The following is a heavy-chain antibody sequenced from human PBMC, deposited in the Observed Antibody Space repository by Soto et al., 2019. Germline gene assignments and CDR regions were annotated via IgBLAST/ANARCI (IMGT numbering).Heavy chain of an antibody. CDR1: GYTLTELS. CDR3: ATGAGGYRSSWPNY. CDR2: FDPEDGET. Sequence: ASVKVSCKVSGYTLTELSMHWVRQAPGKGLEWMGGFDPEDGETIYAQKFQGRVTMTEDTSTDIAYMELSSLRSEDTAVYYCATGAGGYRSSWPNYWGQGTLVTVSS. J-gene: IGHJ4*02. D-gene: IGHD6-13*01. V-gene: IGHV1-24*01.